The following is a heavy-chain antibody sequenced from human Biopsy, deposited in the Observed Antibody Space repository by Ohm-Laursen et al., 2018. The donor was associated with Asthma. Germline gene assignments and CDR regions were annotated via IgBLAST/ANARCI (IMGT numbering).Heavy chain of an antibody. V-gene: IGHV4-34*01. CDR2: SDQSGYT. CDR3: ARAAITGIRGWFDP. D-gene: IGHD1-20*01. J-gene: IGHJ5*02. CDR1: GGYLTGHY. Sequence: SETLSLTCTVYGGYLTGHYWNWIRQPPGKGLEWIGESDQSGYTNYNPSLKSRVTISADTSKNHFHLNLSSVTAADTAVYFCARAAITGIRGWFDPWGQGTQVTVSS.